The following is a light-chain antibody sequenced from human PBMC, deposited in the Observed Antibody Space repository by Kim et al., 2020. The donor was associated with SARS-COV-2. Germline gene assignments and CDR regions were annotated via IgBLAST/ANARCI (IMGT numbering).Light chain of an antibody. J-gene: IGKJ1*01. Sequence: LSPGARVPLSCRASQSVNSGCLAWYQQKPGQAPRLLIYDTSDRAVGIPDRFSGSGSGTDFTLTISSLEPEDFAVYYCQHYGRSLTFGQGTKVDIK. CDR1: QSVNSGC. CDR2: DTS. CDR3: QHYGRSLT. V-gene: IGKV3-20*01.